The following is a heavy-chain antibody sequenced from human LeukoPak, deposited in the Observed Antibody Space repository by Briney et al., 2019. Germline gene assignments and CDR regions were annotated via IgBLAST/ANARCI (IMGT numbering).Heavy chain of an antibody. V-gene: IGHV4-39*01. Sequence: SETLSLTCTVPGGSISSSPYFWGWIRQPPGKGLEWIGSCYYSGSTYYNPSLKSRVTISVDTSKNQFSLKLSSVTAADTAVYYCARHVTSAEIVAGNFDYWGQGTLVTVSS. D-gene: IGHD6-19*01. J-gene: IGHJ4*02. CDR3: ARHVTSAEIVAGNFDY. CDR2: CYYSGST. CDR1: GGSISSSPYF.